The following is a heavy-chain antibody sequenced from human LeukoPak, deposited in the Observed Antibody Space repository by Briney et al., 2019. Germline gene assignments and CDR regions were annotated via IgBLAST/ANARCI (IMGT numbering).Heavy chain of an antibody. J-gene: IGHJ3*02. CDR3: ARLHSAVYYGDAFDI. V-gene: IGHV3-7*03. CDR1: GFTFSSYW. Sequence: GGSLRLSCAVSGFTFSSYWMTWVRQAPGKGLEWVAKIKEDGSEKYYVDSVKGRFTVSTDNVKNSLFLQMNSLRAEDTAAYYCARLHSAVYYGDAFDIWGQGTIVTVSS. CDR2: IKEDGSEK. D-gene: IGHD3-10*01.